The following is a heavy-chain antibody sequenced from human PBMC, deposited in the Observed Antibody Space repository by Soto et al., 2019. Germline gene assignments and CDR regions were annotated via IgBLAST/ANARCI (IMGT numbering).Heavy chain of an antibody. D-gene: IGHD3-10*01. CDR2: IWYDGSNK. J-gene: IGHJ6*02. CDR1: GFTFSSYG. Sequence: GGSLRLSCAASGFTFSSYGMHWVRQAPGKGLEWVAVIWYDGSNKYYADSVKGRFTISRDNSKNTLYLQMNSLRAEDTAVYYCARGFGELSYGMDVWGQGTTVTVSS. CDR3: ARGFGELSYGMDV. V-gene: IGHV3-33*01.